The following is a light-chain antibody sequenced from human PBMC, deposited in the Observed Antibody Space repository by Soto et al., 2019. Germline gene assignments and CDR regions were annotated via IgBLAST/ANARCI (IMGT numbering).Light chain of an antibody. CDR3: QQYNSYST. CDR2: AAS. Sequence: DIQMTQSPSSLSSSVGDIVTITCRASQSISTYLHWYQQKPGKAPNLLIYAASTLQSGVPSRFSGSGSGTDFSLTISSLQPEDFATYYCQQYNSYSTFGQGTKVDI. V-gene: IGKV1-39*01. J-gene: IGKJ1*01. CDR1: QSISTY.